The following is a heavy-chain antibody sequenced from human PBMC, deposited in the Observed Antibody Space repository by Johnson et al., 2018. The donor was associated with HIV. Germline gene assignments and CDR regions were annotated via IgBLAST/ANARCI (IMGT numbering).Heavy chain of an antibody. D-gene: IGHD3-3*01. CDR2: ISYDGSNK. Sequence: QVQLVESGGGVVQPGRSLRLSCAASGFTFSSYAMHWVRQAPGKGLEWVAVISYDGSNKYYEDSVKGRFTISRDNSKNTLYLQMNSLRAEDTAVYYCARNLQASFYDFWSDYNAFDIWGQGTMVTVSS. CDR1: GFTFSSYA. CDR3: ARNLQASFYDFWSDYNAFDI. V-gene: IGHV3-30*03. J-gene: IGHJ3*02.